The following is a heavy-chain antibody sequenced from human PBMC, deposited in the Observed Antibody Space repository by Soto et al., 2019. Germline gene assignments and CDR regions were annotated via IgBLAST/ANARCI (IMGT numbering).Heavy chain of an antibody. V-gene: IGHV3-15*07. CDR1: GFTFSNDW. D-gene: IGHD3-22*01. Sequence: EVQLVESGGGLVKPGGSLRLSCAASGFTFSNDWMNWVRQAPGKGLEWVGRIKSKTDGGTTDYAAPVKGRFTISRDKSKNTLYLQMNSLKTEDTAVYYCTTDFILASYYDSSDSSRYWGQGTLVTVSS. CDR2: IKSKTDGGTT. CDR3: TTDFILASYYDSSDSSRY. J-gene: IGHJ4*02.